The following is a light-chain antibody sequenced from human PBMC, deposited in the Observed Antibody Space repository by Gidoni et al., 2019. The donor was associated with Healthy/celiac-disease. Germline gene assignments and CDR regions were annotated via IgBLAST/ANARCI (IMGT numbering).Light chain of an antibody. J-gene: IGKJ5*01. CDR3: HHSYSTLSIT. V-gene: IGKV1-39*01. CDR1: QSISSY. Sequence: DIQMTQTTSSLSASVGDRVTITCRASQSISSYLNWYQQKPGQAPKLLIYAASSLQSGVPSRFSGSGSGTDFTLTISSLQPEDFATYDCHHSYSTLSITCGQGTRLEIK. CDR2: AAS.